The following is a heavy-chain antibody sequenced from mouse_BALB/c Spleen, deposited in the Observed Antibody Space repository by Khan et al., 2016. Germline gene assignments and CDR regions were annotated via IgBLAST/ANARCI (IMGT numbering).Heavy chain of an antibody. CDR2: INPDSSTI. Sequence: EVKLLESGGGLVQPGGSLKLSCAASGFDFSRYWMSWVRQAPGKGLEWIGEINPDSSTINYTPSLKDKFIFSRDNAKNTLYLQLSKVRAEDSALYFGVSPFTTGVAYWGHGTLVTVSA. CDR3: VSPFTTGVAY. D-gene: IGHD1-1*01. J-gene: IGHJ3*01. CDR1: GFDFSRYW. V-gene: IGHV4-1*02.